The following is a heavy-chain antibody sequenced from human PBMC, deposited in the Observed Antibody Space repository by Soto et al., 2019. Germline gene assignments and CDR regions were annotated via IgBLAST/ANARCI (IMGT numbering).Heavy chain of an antibody. Sequence: QITLKESGPTLVKPTQTLTLTCTFSGFSLTTDRVGVGWIRQPPGEALEWLAVIYWDDSKTYRPSLESRLTITKDTPKNQVALTMNNMDSLDTATYYCAHAYGGRSLYWGQGTLVTVSS. J-gene: IGHJ4*02. D-gene: IGHD1-26*01. CDR2: IYWDDSK. V-gene: IGHV2-5*02. CDR3: AHAYGGRSLY. CDR1: GFSLTTDRVG.